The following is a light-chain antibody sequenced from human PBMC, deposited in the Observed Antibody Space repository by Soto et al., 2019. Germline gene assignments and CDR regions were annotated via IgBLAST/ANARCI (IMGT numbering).Light chain of an antibody. CDR1: SSNIGAGYD. CDR2: SNN. CDR3: QSYDSSLSGYVA. Sequence: QAVLTQPPSVSGAPGQRVTISCTGSSSNIGAGYDVHWYQQLPGTAPKLLIFSNNNRPSGVPDRVSGSKSGTSASLAITGLQAEDEADYYCQSYDSSLSGYVAFGGGTKLTVL. V-gene: IGLV1-40*01. J-gene: IGLJ2*01.